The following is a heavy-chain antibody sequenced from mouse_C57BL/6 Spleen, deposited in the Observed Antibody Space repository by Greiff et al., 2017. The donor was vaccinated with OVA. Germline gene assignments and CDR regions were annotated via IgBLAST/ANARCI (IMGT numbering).Heavy chain of an antibody. CDR1: GFTFSSYT. Sequence: EVQLVESGGGLVKPGGSLKLSCAASGFTFSSYTMSWVRQTPEKRLEWVATISGGGGNTYYPDSVKGRFTISRDNAKNTLYLQMSSLRSEDTALYYCARHYDYSMDYWGQGTSVTVSS. CDR2: ISGGGGNT. D-gene: IGHD2-4*01. J-gene: IGHJ4*01. V-gene: IGHV5-9*01. CDR3: ARHYDYSMDY.